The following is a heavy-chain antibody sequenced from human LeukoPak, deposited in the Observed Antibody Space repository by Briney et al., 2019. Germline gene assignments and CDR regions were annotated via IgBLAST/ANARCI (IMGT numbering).Heavy chain of an antibody. V-gene: IGHV1-18*01. D-gene: IGHD2-2*01. CDR2: ISAYNGNT. CDR3: ARFVVPAADYYYYGMDV. J-gene: IGHJ6*02. CDR1: GYTFTSYG. Sequence: ASVKVSCKASGYTFTSYGISWVGQAPGQGLEWMGWISAYNGNTNYAQKLQGRATMTTDTSTSTAYMELRSLRSDDTAVYYCARFVVPAADYYYYGMDVWGQGTTVTVSS.